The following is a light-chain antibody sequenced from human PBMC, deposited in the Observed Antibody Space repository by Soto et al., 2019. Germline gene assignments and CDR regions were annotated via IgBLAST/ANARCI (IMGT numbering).Light chain of an antibody. V-gene: IGKV3-20*01. Sequence: EIVLTQSPGTLSLSPGERATLSCRASQSVSSIYLAWYQQKPGQAPRLLIHGGSSRATGIPDRFSGSGSGTDFTLTISRLEPEDFAVYYCQQYGSSPECTFGQGTKLEIK. J-gene: IGKJ2*02. CDR2: GGS. CDR1: QSVSSIY. CDR3: QQYGSSPECT.